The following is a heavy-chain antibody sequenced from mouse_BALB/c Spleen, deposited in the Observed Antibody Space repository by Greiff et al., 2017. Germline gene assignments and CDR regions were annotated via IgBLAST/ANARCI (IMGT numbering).Heavy chain of an antibody. V-gene: IGHV1-82*01. D-gene: IGHD2-14*01. J-gene: IGHJ4*01. CDR1: GYAFSSSW. Sequence: VQLQQSGPELVKPGASVKISCKASGYAFSSSWMNWVKQRPGQGLEWIGRIYPGDGDTNYNGKFKGKATLTADKSSSTAYMQLSSLTSVDSAVYFCARDRYGAMDYWGQGTSVTVSS. CDR3: ARDRYGAMDY. CDR2: IYPGDGDT.